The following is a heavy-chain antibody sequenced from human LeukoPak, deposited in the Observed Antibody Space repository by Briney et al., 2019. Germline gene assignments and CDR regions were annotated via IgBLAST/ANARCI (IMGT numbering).Heavy chain of an antibody. CDR2: IWYDGSNK. Sequence: GGSLRLSCAASGFTFSSYGMDWVRQAPGKGLGWVAAIWYDGSNKHYADSVKGRFTISRDNSKNTLYLQMNSLRAEDTAVYYCAREYYYDSSLAFDIWGQGTMVTVSS. J-gene: IGHJ3*02. CDR3: AREYYYDSSLAFDI. V-gene: IGHV3-33*01. D-gene: IGHD3-22*01. CDR1: GFTFSSYG.